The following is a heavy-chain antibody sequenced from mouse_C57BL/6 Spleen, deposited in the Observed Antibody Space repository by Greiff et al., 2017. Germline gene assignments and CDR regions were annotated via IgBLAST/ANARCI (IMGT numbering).Heavy chain of an antibody. CDR1: GYTFTSYW. Sequence: QVQLKQPGAELVKPGASVTMSCKASGYTFTSYWITWVKQRPGQGLEWIGDIYPGSGSTNYNEKFKSKATLTVDTSSSTAYMQLSSLTSEDSAVYYGARSRGAYFDGWGTGTTVTVSS. CDR3: ARSRGAYFDG. CDR2: IYPGSGST. J-gene: IGHJ1*03. V-gene: IGHV1-55*01.